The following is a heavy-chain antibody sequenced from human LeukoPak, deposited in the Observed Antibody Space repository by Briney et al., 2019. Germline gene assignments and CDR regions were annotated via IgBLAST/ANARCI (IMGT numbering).Heavy chain of an antibody. CDR3: ARGFDSGYDRGFDY. Sequence: GASVKVSCKASGGTFSSYAISWVRQAPGQGLERMGGIIPIFGTANYAQKFQGRVTITADESTSTAYMELSSLRSEDTAVYYCARGFDSGYDRGFDYWGQGTLVTVSS. V-gene: IGHV1-69*13. CDR2: IIPIFGTA. CDR1: GGTFSSYA. J-gene: IGHJ4*02. D-gene: IGHD5-12*01.